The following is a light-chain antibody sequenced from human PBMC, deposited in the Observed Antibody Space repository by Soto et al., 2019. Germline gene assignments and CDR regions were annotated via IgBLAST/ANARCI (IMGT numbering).Light chain of an antibody. Sequence: EIVWTQSPGTLSLSPGERATLSCRASQSVSSSYLAWYQQKPGQAPRLLIYGASSRATGTPDRFSGSGSGTDFTLTISRLEPEDFAVYYCQQYGSSPPLTFGARTKVEIK. CDR1: QSVSSSY. CDR2: GAS. CDR3: QQYGSSPPLT. J-gene: IGKJ4*01. V-gene: IGKV3-20*01.